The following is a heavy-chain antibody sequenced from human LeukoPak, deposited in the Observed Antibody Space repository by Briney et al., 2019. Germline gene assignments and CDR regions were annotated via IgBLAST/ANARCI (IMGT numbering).Heavy chain of an antibody. J-gene: IGHJ5*02. CDR1: GFTFSSYW. Sequence: GGSLRLSCAVSGFTFSSYWMHWVRHDPGKGLVWVSRINTDGSSTSYADSVKGRFTVSRDNAKNTLYLQMNSLRAEDTAVYYCAGDREDCSGGSCYANRFDPWGQGTLVTVSS. CDR2: INTDGSST. D-gene: IGHD2-15*01. CDR3: AGDREDCSGGSCYANRFDP. V-gene: IGHV3-74*01.